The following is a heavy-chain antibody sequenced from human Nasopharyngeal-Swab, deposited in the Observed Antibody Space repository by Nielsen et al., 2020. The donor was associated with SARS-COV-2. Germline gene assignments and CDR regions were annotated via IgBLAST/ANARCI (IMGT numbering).Heavy chain of an antibody. D-gene: IGHD3-10*01. CDR3: GKGGGAYYYYYYMDV. Sequence: WVRQAPGQGLEWMGWINTNTGNPTYAQGFTGRFVFSLGTSVSTAYLQISSLKAEDTAVYYCGKGGGAYYYYYYMDVWGKGTTVTVPS. V-gene: IGHV7-4-1*02. J-gene: IGHJ6*03. CDR2: INTNTGNP.